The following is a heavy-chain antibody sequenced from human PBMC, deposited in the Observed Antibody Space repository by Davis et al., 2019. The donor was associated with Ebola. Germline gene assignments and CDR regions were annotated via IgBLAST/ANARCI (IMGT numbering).Heavy chain of an antibody. Sequence: GGSLRLSCKGSGDSFTSYWIGWVRQMPGKGLEWMGIIYPGDSDTRYSPSFQGQVTISADKSISTAYLQWSSLKASDTAMYYCARHSSYSNYYYGMDVWGQGTTVTVSS. CDR3: ARHSSYSNYYYGMDV. CDR1: GDSFTSYW. CDR2: IYPGDSDT. V-gene: IGHV5-51*01. D-gene: IGHD4-11*01. J-gene: IGHJ6*02.